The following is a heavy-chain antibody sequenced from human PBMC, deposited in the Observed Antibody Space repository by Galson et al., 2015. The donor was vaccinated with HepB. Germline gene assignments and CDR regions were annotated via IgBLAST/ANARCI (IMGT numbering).Heavy chain of an antibody. D-gene: IGHD3-22*01. CDR2: TYYRSKWYD. J-gene: IGHJ6*02. CDR3: ARDSFYDNTGYPVPRYFGVDV. CDR1: GDSVSSSTAA. Sequence: CAISGDSVSSSTAAWNWIRQSPSRGLEWLGRTYYRSKWYDDYAVSVKSRITINPGTSKNQFSLQLSSVTPDDTAVYYCARDSFYDNTGYPVPRYFGVDVWGQGTTVTVSS. V-gene: IGHV6-1*01.